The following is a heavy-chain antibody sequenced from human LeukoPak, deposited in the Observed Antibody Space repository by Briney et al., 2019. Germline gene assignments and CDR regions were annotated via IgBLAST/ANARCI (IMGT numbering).Heavy chain of an antibody. Sequence: GGSLRLSCAASGFTLSSYVMHWVRQAPGKGLEWVSSISSSSSYIYYADSVKGRFTISRDNAKNSLYLQMNSLRAEDTAVYYCARDYYDSRDYGMDVWGQGTTVTVSS. J-gene: IGHJ6*02. V-gene: IGHV3-21*01. CDR2: ISSSSSYI. CDR1: GFTLSSYV. CDR3: ARDYYDSRDYGMDV. D-gene: IGHD3-22*01.